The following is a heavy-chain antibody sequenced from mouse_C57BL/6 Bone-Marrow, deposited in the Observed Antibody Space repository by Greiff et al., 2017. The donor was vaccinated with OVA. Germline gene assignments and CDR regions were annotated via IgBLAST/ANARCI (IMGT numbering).Heavy chain of an antibody. J-gene: IGHJ3*01. CDR3: TLYSNWFAY. CDR1: GFTFSNYW. V-gene: IGHV6-3*01. Sequence: EVQLVESGGGLVQPGGSMKLSCVASGFTFSNYWMNWVRQSPEKGLEWVAQIRLKSDNYATHYAESVKGRFTISRDDSKSSVYLQMNNLSAEDTGMYYGTLYSNWFAYWGQGTLVTVSA. CDR2: IRLKSDNYAT. D-gene: IGHD2-5*01.